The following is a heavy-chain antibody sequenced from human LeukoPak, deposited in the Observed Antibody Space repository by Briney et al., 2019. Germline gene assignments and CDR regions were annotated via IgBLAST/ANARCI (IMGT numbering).Heavy chain of an antibody. Sequence: GASVKVSCKASGYTFTSYGISWVRQAPGQGLEWMGWISAYNGNTNYAQKLQGRVTMTTDTSTSTAYMELRSLRSDDTAVYYCARDPCSGGSCYSASDYWGQGTLVTVSS. V-gene: IGHV1-18*01. D-gene: IGHD2-15*01. CDR2: ISAYNGNT. CDR1: GYTFTSYG. CDR3: ARDPCSGGSCYSASDY. J-gene: IGHJ4*02.